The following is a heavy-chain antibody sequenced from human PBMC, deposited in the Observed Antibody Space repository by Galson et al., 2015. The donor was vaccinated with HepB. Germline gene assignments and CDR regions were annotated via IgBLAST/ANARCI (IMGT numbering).Heavy chain of an antibody. J-gene: IGHJ4*02. CDR1: GFTFSSYA. CDR3: ARAYGSGSYHPGYFDY. V-gene: IGHV3-30*04. CDR2: ISYDGSNK. D-gene: IGHD3-10*01. Sequence: SLRLSCAASGFTFSSYAMHWVRQAPGKGLEWVAVISYDGSNKYYADSVKGRFTISRDNAKNTLSLQMNSLRAEDTAVYYCARAYGSGSYHPGYFDYWGQGTLVTVSS.